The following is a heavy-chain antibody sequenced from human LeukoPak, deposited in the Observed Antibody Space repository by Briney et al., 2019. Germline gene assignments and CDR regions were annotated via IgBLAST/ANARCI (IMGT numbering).Heavy chain of an antibody. D-gene: IGHD2-2*01. V-gene: IGHV4-34*01. CDR2: INDDGYT. J-gene: IGHJ4*02. CDR3: ARIRCGHTDDICYPH. CDR1: NVSLTGNY. Sequence: SETLSLTCGVYNVSLTGNYWSWIRHPPGKRPEWIGEINDDGYTNYNPPLRSRVTISLDPSDQHLSLTLTSATAADTAVYYCARIRCGHTDDICYPHWGQGTLVTVSS.